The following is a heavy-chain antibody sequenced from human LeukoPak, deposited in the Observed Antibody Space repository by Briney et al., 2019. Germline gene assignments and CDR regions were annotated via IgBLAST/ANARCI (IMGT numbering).Heavy chain of an antibody. CDR3: SYYDSSGLDDY. D-gene: IGHD3-22*01. J-gene: IGHJ4*02. Sequence: SETLSLTCAVYGGSFSGYYWSWIRQPPGKGLEWIGEINHSGSTSYNPSLKSRVTISVDTSKNQFSLKLSSVTAADTAVYYCSYYDSSGLDDYWGQGTLVTVSS. CDR1: GGSFSGYY. CDR2: INHSGST. V-gene: IGHV4-34*01.